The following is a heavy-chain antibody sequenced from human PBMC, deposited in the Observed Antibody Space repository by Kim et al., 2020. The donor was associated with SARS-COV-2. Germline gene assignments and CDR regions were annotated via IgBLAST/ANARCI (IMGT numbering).Heavy chain of an antibody. CDR3: ARGDIVVVPAAISVWFDP. CDR1: GGSFSGYY. J-gene: IGHJ5*02. V-gene: IGHV4-34*01. D-gene: IGHD2-2*01. Sequence: SETLSLTCAVYGGSFSGYYWSWIRQPPGKGLEWIGEINHSGSTNYNPSLKSRVTISVDTSKNQFSLKLSSVTAADTAVYYCARGDIVVVPAAISVWFDP. CDR2: INHSGST.